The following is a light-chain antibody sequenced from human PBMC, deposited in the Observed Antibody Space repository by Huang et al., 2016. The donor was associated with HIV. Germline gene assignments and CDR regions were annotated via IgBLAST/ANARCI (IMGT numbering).Light chain of an antibody. V-gene: IGKV1-33*01. CDR2: DAS. J-gene: IGKJ1*01. Sequence: DIQMTQSPSSLSASVGDRVTITCQASQDISNYLNWYQQKPGKAPKRLIYDASNLEKGVSSRFSGSGSGTDFTFTISSLQPEDIATYYCQHYDNLRTFGQGTKVEIK. CDR1: QDISNY. CDR3: QHYDNLRT.